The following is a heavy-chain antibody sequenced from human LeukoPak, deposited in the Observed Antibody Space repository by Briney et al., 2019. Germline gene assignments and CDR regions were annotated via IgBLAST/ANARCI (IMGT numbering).Heavy chain of an antibody. J-gene: IGHJ3*02. CDR2: IIPIFGTA. V-gene: IGHV1-69*06. D-gene: IGHD2-2*01. CDR3: ARDAVGTSFDAFDI. CDR1: GGTFSSYA. Sequence: SVKVSCKASGGTFSSYAISWVRQAPGQGLEWMGGIIPIFGTANYAQKVQGRVTMTADTSTNTAYMELRSLRSDDTAVYYCARDAVGTSFDAFDIWGQGTMVTVSS.